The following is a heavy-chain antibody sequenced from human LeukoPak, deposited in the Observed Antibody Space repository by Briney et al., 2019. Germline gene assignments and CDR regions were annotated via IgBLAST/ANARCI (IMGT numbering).Heavy chain of an antibody. D-gene: IGHD6-13*01. CDR3: ARDREAAAGSLPDY. Sequence: ASVKVSCTASGYTFTSHYMHWVRQAPGQGLEWMGIINPSGGGTRYAQKFQGRVTMTRDTPTSTVYMELSSLRSEDTAAYYCARDREAAAGSLPDYWGQGTLVIVSS. V-gene: IGHV1-46*01. CDR1: GYTFTSHY. CDR2: INPSGGGT. J-gene: IGHJ4*02.